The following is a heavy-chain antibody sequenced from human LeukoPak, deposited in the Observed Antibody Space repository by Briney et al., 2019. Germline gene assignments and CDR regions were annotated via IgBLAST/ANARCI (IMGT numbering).Heavy chain of an antibody. V-gene: IGHV1-69*05. J-gene: IGHJ6*03. CDR1: GGTFSSYS. CDR3: ARVDRFHYYLDV. D-gene: IGHD2-21*01. CDR2: IMPLFNTA. Sequence: ASVKVSCKASGGTFSSYSITWVRQAPGQVLEWMGGIMPLFNTANYAQQFQGRVTITTDESTSTAYMELSSLRFEDTAMYYCARVDRFHYYLDVWGKGTTVTVSS.